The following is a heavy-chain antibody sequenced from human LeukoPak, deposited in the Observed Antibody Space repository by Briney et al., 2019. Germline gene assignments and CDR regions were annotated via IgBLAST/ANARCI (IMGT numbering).Heavy chain of an antibody. V-gene: IGHV3-53*01. Sequence: GGSLRLSCVASGFTVSSNYMSWVRQAPGKGLEWVSFIYSGGNTYYADSVKGRFTISRDNSKNTLYLQMNSLRAEDTAVYYCARDTAMALDYWGQGTLVTVSS. CDR1: GFTVSSNY. CDR3: ARDTAMALDY. J-gene: IGHJ4*02. CDR2: IYSGGNT. D-gene: IGHD5-18*01.